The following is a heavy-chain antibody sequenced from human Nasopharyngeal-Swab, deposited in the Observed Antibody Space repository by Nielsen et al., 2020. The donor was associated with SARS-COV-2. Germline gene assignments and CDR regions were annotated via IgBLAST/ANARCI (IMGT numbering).Heavy chain of an antibody. V-gene: IGHV4-4*07. CDR2: IYTSGST. CDR1: GGSISSYY. D-gene: IGHD3-22*01. CDR3: ARAKDYYDSSGYYYYYYMDV. Sequence: SETLSLTCTVSGGSISSYYWSWIRQPAGKGLEWIGRIYTSGSTNYNPSLKSRVTMSVDTSKNQFSLKLSSVTAADTAVYYCARAKDYYDSSGYYYYYYMDVWGKGTTVTVSS. J-gene: IGHJ6*03.